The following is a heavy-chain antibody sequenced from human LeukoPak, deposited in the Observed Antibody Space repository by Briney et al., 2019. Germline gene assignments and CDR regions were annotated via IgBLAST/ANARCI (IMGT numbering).Heavy chain of an antibody. J-gene: IGHJ6*03. CDR1: GFTFDDYA. CDR3: ARGRSSGYCSSTSCYKLYYYYYMDV. D-gene: IGHD2-2*02. Sequence: GGSLRLSCAASGFTFDDYAMHWVRQAPGKGLEWVSVIYSGGSTYYADSVKGRFTISRDNSKNTLYLQMNSLRAEDTAVYYCARGRSSGYCSSTSCYKLYYYYYMDVWGKGTTVTVSS. V-gene: IGHV3-53*01. CDR2: IYSGGST.